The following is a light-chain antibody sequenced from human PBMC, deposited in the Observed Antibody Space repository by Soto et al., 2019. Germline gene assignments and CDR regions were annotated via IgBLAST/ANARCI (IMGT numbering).Light chain of an antibody. J-gene: IGLJ3*02. V-gene: IGLV2-23*02. CDR2: DVT. Sequence: QSALTQPASVSGSPGQSITISCTGTNNDVGSYDLVSWYRQSPGEAPKLIIYDVTKRPSGVSDRFSASKSGNTASLTISGLQAEDEADYFCCSYAGSSGAHWVFGGGTKLTVL. CDR1: NNDVGSYDL. CDR3: CSYAGSSGAHWV.